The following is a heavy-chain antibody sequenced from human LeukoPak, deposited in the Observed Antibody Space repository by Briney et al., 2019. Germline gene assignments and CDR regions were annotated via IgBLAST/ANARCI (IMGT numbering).Heavy chain of an antibody. CDR1: GGSISSGDYY. CDR2: IYYSGST. D-gene: IGHD6-19*01. V-gene: IGHV4-30-4*01. Sequence: SQTLSLTCTVSGGSISSGDYYWSWIRQPPGKGLEWIGYIYYSGSTYYNPSLKSRVTISVDTSKNQFSLKLSSVTAADTAVYYCARDSPLYSSGWPLGDYYYYGMDVWGQGTTVTVSS. J-gene: IGHJ6*02. CDR3: ARDSPLYSSGWPLGDYYYYGMDV.